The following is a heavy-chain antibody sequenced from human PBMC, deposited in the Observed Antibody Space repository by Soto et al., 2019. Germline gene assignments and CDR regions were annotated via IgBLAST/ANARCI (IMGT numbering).Heavy chain of an antibody. CDR2: ISSSSSYI. J-gene: IGHJ4*02. CDR1: GFTFSSYS. D-gene: IGHD3-10*01. Sequence: PGGALRLSCAASGFTFSSYSMNWFRQAPGKGLEWVSSISSSSSYIYYADSVKGRFTISRDNAKNSLYLQMNSLRAEDTAVYYCARYPRTYYYGSGSYEFDYWGQGTLVTVSS. CDR3: ARYPRTYYYGSGSYEFDY. V-gene: IGHV3-21*01.